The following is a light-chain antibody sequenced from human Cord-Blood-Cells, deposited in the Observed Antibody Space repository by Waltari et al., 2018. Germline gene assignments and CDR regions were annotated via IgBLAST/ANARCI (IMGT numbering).Light chain of an antibody. CDR1: QSISSY. CDR3: QQSYSTPYT. V-gene: IGKV1-39*01. J-gene: IGKJ2*01. CDR2: AAS. Sequence: DIQMTQSPSSLSASVGDRATITCRASQSISSYLNWYQQKPGKAPKLLIYAASSLQSGVPSRFSGSGSGTDFTLTISSLQPEDFATYYCQQSYSTPYTVGQATKLEIK.